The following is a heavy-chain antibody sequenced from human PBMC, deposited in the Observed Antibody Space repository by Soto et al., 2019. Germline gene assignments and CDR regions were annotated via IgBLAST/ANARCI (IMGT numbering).Heavy chain of an antibody. V-gene: IGHV4-31*03. Sequence: LSLTCTVSGGSISSGGYYWSWIRQHPGKGLEWIGYIYYSGSTYYNPSLKSRVTISVDTSKNQFSLKLSSVTAADTAVYYCARYVDKGNYFDYWGQGTLVTVS. D-gene: IGHD3-10*02. J-gene: IGHJ4*02. CDR3: ARYVDKGNYFDY. CDR2: IYYSGST. CDR1: GGSISSGGYY.